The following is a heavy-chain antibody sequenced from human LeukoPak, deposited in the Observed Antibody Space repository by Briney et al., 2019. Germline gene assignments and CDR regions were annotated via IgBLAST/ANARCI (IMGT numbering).Heavy chain of an antibody. V-gene: IGHV5-51*01. D-gene: IGHD7-27*01. CDR3: ARPNWARRYFDY. CDR1: GYIFTSYS. Sequence: GESLKISCQGSGYIFTSYSIAWVRQMPGKGLEWMGVIYPYDSEIRYSPSFKGQVTISADKSISTAYRQWSSLKASDTAMYYCARPNWARRYFDYWGQGTLVTVSS. J-gene: IGHJ4*02. CDR2: IYPYDSEI.